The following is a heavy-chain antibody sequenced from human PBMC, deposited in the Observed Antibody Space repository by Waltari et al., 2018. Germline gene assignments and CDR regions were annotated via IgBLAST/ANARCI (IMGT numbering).Heavy chain of an antibody. CDR1: GLTLSSHS. D-gene: IGHD2-2*01. CDR3: ARSSSTSGFDP. CDR2: ISSSSSTI. J-gene: IGHJ5*02. V-gene: IGHV3-48*01. Sequence: EVQLVESGGGLVQPAGSLRLSCPPSGLTLSSHSMNWVRQAPGKGLEWVSYISSSSSTIYYADSVKGRFTISRDNAKNSLYLQMNSRRAEDTAVYYCARSSSTSGFDPWGQGTLVTVSS.